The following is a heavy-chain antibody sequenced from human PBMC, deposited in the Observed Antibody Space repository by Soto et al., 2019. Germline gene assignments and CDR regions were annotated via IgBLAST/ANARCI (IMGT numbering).Heavy chain of an antibody. CDR2: LFYSGAT. J-gene: IGHJ4*02. Sequence: PSETLSLTCTVSGGSISSNSYYWDWIRQPPGKGLEWIGSLFYSGATYHNPSLQSRVTISVDTSKNQFSLHLSSLTAADTAVYYCARYAASDSVWGRSGGSDSWGRGTLVTVSS. D-gene: IGHD3-16*01. V-gene: IGHV4-39*01. CDR3: ARYAASDSVWGRSGGSDS. CDR1: GGSISSNSYY.